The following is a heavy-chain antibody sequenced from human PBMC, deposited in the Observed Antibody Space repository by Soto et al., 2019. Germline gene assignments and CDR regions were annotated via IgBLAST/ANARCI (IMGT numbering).Heavy chain of an antibody. V-gene: IGHV1-18*01. CDR1: GYTFTSYG. CDR3: ARGGGELRYFDWLPNNWFDP. J-gene: IGHJ5*02. Sequence: GASVKVSCKASGYTFTSYGISWVRQAPGQGVEWMGWISAYNGNTNYAQKLQGRVTMTTDTSTSTAYMELRSLRSDDTAVYYCARGGGELRYFDWLPNNWFDPWGQGTLVTVSS. CDR2: ISAYNGNT. D-gene: IGHD3-9*01.